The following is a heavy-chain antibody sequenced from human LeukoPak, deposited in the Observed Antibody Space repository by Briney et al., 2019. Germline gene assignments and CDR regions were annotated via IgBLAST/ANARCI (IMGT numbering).Heavy chain of an antibody. J-gene: IGHJ4*02. CDR2: ISSSSSTI. V-gene: IGHV3-48*04. Sequence: GGSLRLSCAASGFTFSSYSMNWVRQAPGKGLEWVSYISSSSSTIYYADSVKGRFTISRDNAKNSLYLQMNSLRAEDTAMYYCVRDLDEDSGGTHFDFWGQGTLVTVSS. D-gene: IGHD3-10*01. CDR1: GFTFSSYS. CDR3: VRDLDEDSGGTHFDF.